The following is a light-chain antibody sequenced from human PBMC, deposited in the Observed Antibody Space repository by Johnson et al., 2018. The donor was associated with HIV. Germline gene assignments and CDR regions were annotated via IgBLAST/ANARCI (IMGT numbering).Light chain of an antibody. CDR2: DNN. V-gene: IGLV1-51*01. CDR3: GTWDSSLNAGV. Sequence: QPVLTQPPSMSAAPGQKVTISCSGSSSNIGNNYVSWYQQLPGTAPKLLIYDNNQRPSGIPDRFSGSKSGTSDTLAITGLQTGDEADYYCGTWDSSLNAGVFGTGTRVTVL. J-gene: IGLJ1*01. CDR1: SSNIGNNY.